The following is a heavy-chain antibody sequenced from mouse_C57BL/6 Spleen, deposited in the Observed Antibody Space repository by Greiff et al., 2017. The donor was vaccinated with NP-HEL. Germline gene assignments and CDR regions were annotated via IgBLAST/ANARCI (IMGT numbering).Heavy chain of an antibody. CDR3: TRYYYGSEYFDV. Sequence: EVQLQQSGTVLARPGASVKMSCKTSGYTFTSYWMHWVKQRPGQGLEWIGAIYPGNSDTSYNQKFKGKAKLTAVTSASTAYMELSSLTNEDSAVYYCTRYYYGSEYFDVWGTGTTVTVSS. CDR1: GYTFTSYW. D-gene: IGHD1-1*01. J-gene: IGHJ1*03. CDR2: IYPGNSDT. V-gene: IGHV1-5*01.